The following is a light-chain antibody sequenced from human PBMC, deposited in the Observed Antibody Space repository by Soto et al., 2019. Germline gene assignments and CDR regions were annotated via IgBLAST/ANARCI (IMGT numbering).Light chain of an antibody. CDR3: NSYVAGSNV. CDR1: SSNIGAHYD. V-gene: IGLV1-40*01. CDR2: GNS. Sequence: QSVLTQPPSVSGAPGQRVTISCTGSSSNIGAHYDVHWYQQLPGTAPKLLIYGNSNRPSGVPDRFSGSKSGSTASLTVSGLQTEDEADYYCNSYVAGSNVFGTGTKVTVL. J-gene: IGLJ1*01.